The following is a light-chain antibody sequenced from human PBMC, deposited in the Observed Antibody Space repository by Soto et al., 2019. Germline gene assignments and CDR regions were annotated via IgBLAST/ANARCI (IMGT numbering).Light chain of an antibody. Sequence: DIQITQSPSSVSASGGDRVTVTCRASQNISSWLAWYQQTPGKAPNLLIYGASTLQRGVPSRFSGRGSGTEFTLTISNLQPEDVAIYFCQQGNSFPFTFGPGTRVD. CDR1: QNISSW. V-gene: IGKV1-12*01. CDR2: GAS. J-gene: IGKJ3*01. CDR3: QQGNSFPFT.